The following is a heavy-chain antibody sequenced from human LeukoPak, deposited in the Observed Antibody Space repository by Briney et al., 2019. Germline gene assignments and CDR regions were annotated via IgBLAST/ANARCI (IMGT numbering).Heavy chain of an antibody. D-gene: IGHD5-24*01. CDR2: ISGYNGYT. CDR3: ARGNSVRDEAWWFNP. J-gene: IGHJ5*02. Sequence: ASVKVSCKASGYTFTSYGISWVRQAPGQGLEWMGWISGYNGYTNYAQKLQGRVTMTTDTSTSTAYMELSSLRSEDTAVYYCARGNSVRDEAWWFNPWGQGTLVTVSS. CDR1: GYTFTSYG. V-gene: IGHV1-18*01.